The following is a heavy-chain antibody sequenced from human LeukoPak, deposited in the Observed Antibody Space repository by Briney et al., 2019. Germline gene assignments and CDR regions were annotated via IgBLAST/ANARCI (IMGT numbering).Heavy chain of an antibody. J-gene: IGHJ4*02. V-gene: IGHV3-74*01. CDR1: GFTFSSRG. CDR3: HPLGYTSN. D-gene: IGHD6-19*01. CDR2: VKDDGST. Sequence: GGSLRLSCEVPGFTPGFTFSSRGMPWVPQPPGRGLMWVSLVKDDGSTNYADSVKGRFTVSRDNAKNTLYLQMNNLRVEDTALYFCHPLGYTSNWGQGTLVTVSS.